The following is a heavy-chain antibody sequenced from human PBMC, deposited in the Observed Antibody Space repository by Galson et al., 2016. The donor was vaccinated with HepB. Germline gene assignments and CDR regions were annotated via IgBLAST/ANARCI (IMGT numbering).Heavy chain of an antibody. CDR2: ISYDGTHK. J-gene: IGHJ6*02. D-gene: IGHD3-3*01. CDR1: GFTFRNYA. V-gene: IGHV3-30*18. CDR3: AKDVGGARLRYDFWSGYVIQDGMDV. Sequence: SLRLSCAASGFTFRNYAMHWVRQAPGKGLEWVAVISYDGTHKYYADSVKGRFTVSRDNSKNTLYLQLNTLRTEDTAVYYCAKDVGGARLRYDFWSGYVIQDGMDVWGQGTTVTVSS.